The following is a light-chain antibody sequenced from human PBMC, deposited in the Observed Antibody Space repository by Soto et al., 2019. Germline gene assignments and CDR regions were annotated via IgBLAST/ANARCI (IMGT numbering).Light chain of an antibody. CDR2: DVS. Sequence: QSSLTQPASVSGAPGQSITISCTCTNNDVNGYNYVSWYQHHPGKAPKLMIYDVSNRPSGVSNRFSGYKSGNTASLTISVLQPEDEADYYCSSYTTSNTRQIVFGTGTKVNVL. CDR3: SSYTTSNTRQIV. J-gene: IGLJ1*01. CDR1: NNDVNGYNY. V-gene: IGLV2-14*03.